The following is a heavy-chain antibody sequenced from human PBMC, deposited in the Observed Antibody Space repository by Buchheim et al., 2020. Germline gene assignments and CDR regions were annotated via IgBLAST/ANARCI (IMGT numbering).Heavy chain of an antibody. J-gene: IGHJ4*02. D-gene: IGHD5-24*01. CDR2: INTDGSRT. V-gene: IGHV3-74*01. CDR1: GFTFSSCW. Sequence: EVQLVESGGGSVQPGGSLRLSCAASGFTFSSCWMHWVRQAPGKGLVWVSRINTDGSRTSYADSVKGRFTIPRDNAKNTVYLQMNSLRAEDTAVYYCASPGTRDEYDFDYWGQGAL. CDR3: ASPGTRDEYDFDY.